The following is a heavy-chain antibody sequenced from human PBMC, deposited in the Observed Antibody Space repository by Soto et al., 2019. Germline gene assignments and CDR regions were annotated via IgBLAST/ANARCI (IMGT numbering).Heavy chain of an antibody. CDR3: ARDLGYCISTSCFRWFDP. J-gene: IGHJ5*02. V-gene: IGHV4-4*02. D-gene: IGHD2-2*01. CDR1: GGSISSSNW. CDR2: IYHSGST. Sequence: SETLSLTCAVSGGSISSSNWWSWVRQPPGKGLEWIGEIYHSGSTNYNPSLKSRVTISVDKSKNQFSLKLSSVTAADMAVYYCARDLGYCISTSCFRWFDPWGQGTLVT.